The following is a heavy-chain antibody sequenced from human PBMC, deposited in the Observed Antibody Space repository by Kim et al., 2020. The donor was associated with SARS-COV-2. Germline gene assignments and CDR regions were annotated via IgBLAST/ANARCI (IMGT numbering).Heavy chain of an antibody. CDR3: AKRITVVRGAPRRYDAFVI. Sequence: GGSLRLSCAASGFTFSSYGMHWVRQAPGKGLEWVAVISYDGSNKYYADSVKGRFTISRDNSKNTLYLQMNSLRAEDTAVYYCAKRITVVRGAPRRYDAFVIWGEGTMVTVSS. CDR1: GFTFSSYG. D-gene: IGHD3-10*01. CDR2: ISYDGSNK. J-gene: IGHJ3*02. V-gene: IGHV3-30*18.